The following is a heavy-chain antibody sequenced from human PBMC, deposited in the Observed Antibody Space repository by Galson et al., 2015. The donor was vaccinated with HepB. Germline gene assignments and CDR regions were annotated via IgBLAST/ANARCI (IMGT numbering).Heavy chain of an antibody. J-gene: IGHJ4*02. CDR3: ARGAIAAADLDY. CDR2: IIPIFGTA. D-gene: IGHD6-13*01. Sequence: SVKVSCKASGGTFSSYAISWVRQAPGQGLEWMGGIIPIFGTANYAQKFQGRVTITADKSTSTAYMELSSLRSEDTAVYYCARGAIAAADLDYWGQGTLVTVSS. V-gene: IGHV1-69*06. CDR1: GGTFSSYA.